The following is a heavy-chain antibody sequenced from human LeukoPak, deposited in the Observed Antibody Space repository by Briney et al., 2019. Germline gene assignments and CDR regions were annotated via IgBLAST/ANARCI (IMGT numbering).Heavy chain of an antibody. CDR3: ARQDCSGGSCYLDY. D-gene: IGHD2-15*01. J-gene: IGHJ4*02. Sequence: GGSLRLSCAASRFIFNNYAMHWVRQAPGKGLDWVAVISYHGRDQFYADSVKGRFTISRDPSKNTLYLQMNSLRTEDTAVYYCARQDCSGGSCYLDYWGQGTLVTVSS. CDR1: RFIFNNYA. V-gene: IGHV3-30*04. CDR2: ISYHGRDQ.